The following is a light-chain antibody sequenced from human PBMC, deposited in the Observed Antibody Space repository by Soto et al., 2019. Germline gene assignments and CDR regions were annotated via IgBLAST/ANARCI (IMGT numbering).Light chain of an antibody. CDR2: GAS. V-gene: IGKV3-20*01. Sequence: IVLTQSPGTLALSPGERATLSCGASQSVSSSYFAWYQQRFGQAPRLLICGASSRATGIPDRFSGSGSGTDFTLTISRLEPEDFAVYYCQQYGSSSWTFGQGTKVDIK. J-gene: IGKJ1*01. CDR1: QSVSSSY. CDR3: QQYGSSSWT.